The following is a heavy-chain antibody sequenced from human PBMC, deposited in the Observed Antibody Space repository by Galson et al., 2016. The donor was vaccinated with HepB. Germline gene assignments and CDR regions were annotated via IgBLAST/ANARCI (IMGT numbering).Heavy chain of an antibody. CDR3: AKSLVDTARGIWFDP. D-gene: IGHD5-18*01. CDR1: GDSISSRSHY. CDR2: IFYSGYT. J-gene: IGHJ5*02. Sequence: SETLSLTCTASGDSISSRSHYCGWIRQPPGKGLEWIGNIFYSGYTYYNPSLKSRFTLFVDTSQNQFSLKLSSVTAADTAVYYCAKSLVDTARGIWFDPWGQGTLVTVSS. V-gene: IGHV4-39*07.